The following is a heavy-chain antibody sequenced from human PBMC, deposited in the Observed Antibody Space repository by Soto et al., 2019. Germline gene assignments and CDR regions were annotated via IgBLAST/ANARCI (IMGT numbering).Heavy chain of an antibody. Sequence: PGGSLILSCEGSGFTVSNYGMSWVLQAPGKGLEWVSGIGSSGTTYYSDSVKVRFTVSRDNSKKTMYMQMNSLRADDTAGYYCWRRGVEARSSARWFVPLGQGSLVTVSS. D-gene: IGHD6-6*01. V-gene: IGHV3-23*01. CDR1: GFTVSNYG. J-gene: IGHJ5*02. CDR2: IGSSGTT. CDR3: WRRGVEARSSARWFVP.